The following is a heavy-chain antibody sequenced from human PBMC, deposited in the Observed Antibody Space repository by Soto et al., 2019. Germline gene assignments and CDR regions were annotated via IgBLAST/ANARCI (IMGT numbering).Heavy chain of an antibody. J-gene: IGHJ4*02. CDR3: ARSDTAMANDY. V-gene: IGHV3-33*01. CDR1: GFTFSSYG. D-gene: IGHD5-18*01. CDR2: IWYDGSNK. Sequence: GSLRLSCAASGFTFSSYGMHWVRQAPGKGLEWVAVIWYDGSNKYYADSVKGRFTISRDNSKNTLYLQMNSLRAEDTAVYYCARSDTAMANDYWGQGTLVTVSS.